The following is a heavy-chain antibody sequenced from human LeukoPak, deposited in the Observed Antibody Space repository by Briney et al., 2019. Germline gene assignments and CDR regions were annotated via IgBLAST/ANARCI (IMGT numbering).Heavy chain of an antibody. V-gene: IGHV3-11*05. CDR2: INGGSSHT. J-gene: IGHJ4*02. CDR1: GFTFSDYY. Sequence: GGSLRLSCAASGFTFSDYYMSWIRQAPGKGLEWLSYINGGSSHTNYADSVKGRFTISRDNSKNTLYLQMNSLRAEDTAVYYCARARDLWFGELSWGQGTLVTVSS. CDR3: ARARDLWFGELS. D-gene: IGHD3-10*01.